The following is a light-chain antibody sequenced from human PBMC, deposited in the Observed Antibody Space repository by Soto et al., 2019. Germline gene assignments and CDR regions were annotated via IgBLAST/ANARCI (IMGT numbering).Light chain of an antibody. CDR1: QRMSTY. Sequence: DIQMTQYPSSLSASVGDRVTITCRASQRMSTYLNWFQQKPGKAPKVLIYGASSLQSGVPSRFSGSGSGTDFTLTISSLQPEDVATYYCQQRYNTPLTFGGGTKVEIK. CDR3: QQRYNTPLT. V-gene: IGKV1-39*01. CDR2: GAS. J-gene: IGKJ4*01.